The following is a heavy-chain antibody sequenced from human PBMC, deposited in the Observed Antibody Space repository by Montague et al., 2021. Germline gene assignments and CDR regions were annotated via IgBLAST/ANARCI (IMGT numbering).Heavy chain of an antibody. CDR1: GGSFSGYY. CDR3: ARRGGTMVRGVKGYMDV. Sequence: SETLSLTCAVYGGSFSGYYWSWIRQPPGKGLEWIGEINHSGSTNYNPSLKSRVTISVATSKNQFSLKLSSVTAADTAVYYCARRGGTMVRGVKGYMDVWGKGTTVTVSS. J-gene: IGHJ6*03. CDR2: INHSGST. V-gene: IGHV4-34*01. D-gene: IGHD3-10*01.